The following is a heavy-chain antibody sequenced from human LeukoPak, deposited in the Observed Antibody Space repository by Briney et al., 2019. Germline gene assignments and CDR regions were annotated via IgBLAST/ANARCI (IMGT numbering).Heavy chain of an antibody. CDR1: GGSFSGYY. CDR2: INHSGST. V-gene: IGHV4-34*01. CDR3: ATMVRGVLVYFGY. D-gene: IGHD3-10*01. J-gene: IGHJ4*02. Sequence: SETLSLTCAVYGGSFSGYYWSWIRQPPGKGLEWIGEINHSGSTNYNPSPKSRVTISVDTSKNQFSLKLSSVTAADTAVYYCATMVRGVLVYFGYWGQGTLVTVSS.